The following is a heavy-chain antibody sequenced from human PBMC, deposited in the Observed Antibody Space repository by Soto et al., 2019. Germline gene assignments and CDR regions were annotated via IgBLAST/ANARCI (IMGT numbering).Heavy chain of an antibody. CDR1: GYTLTELS. CDR2: FDPEDGET. CDR3: ATVQQVPADTSYNWFDP. J-gene: IGHJ5*02. D-gene: IGHD2-2*01. V-gene: IGHV1-24*01. Sequence: ASVKVSCNVSGYTLTELSMHWVRQAPGKGLEWMGGFDPEDGETIYAQKFQGRVTMTEDTSTDTAYMELSSLRSEDTAVYYCATVQQVPADTSYNWFDPWGQGTLVTVSS.